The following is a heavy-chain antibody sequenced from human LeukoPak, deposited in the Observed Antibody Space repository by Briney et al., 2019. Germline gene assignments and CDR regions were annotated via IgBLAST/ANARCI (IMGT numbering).Heavy chain of an antibody. J-gene: IGHJ6*03. CDR1: GGSISSYY. V-gene: IGHV4-59*01. Sequence: SETLSLTCTVSGGSISSYYWSWIRQPPGKGLEWIGYIYYSGSTNYNPSLKSRVTISVDTSKNQFSLKLSSVTAADTAVYYCARDRYSSSWYPPTGYYYYMDVWGKGTTVTVSS. CDR3: ARDRYSSSWYPPTGYYYYMDV. CDR2: IYYSGST. D-gene: IGHD6-13*01.